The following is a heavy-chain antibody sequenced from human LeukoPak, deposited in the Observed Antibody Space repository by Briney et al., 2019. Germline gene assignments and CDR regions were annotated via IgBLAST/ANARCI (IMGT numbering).Heavy chain of an antibody. D-gene: IGHD2-2*01. Sequence: VASVKVSCKAYGGTFSSYAISWVRQAPGQGLEWMGRIIPILGIANYAQKFQGRVTITADKSTSTASMELSSLRSEDTAVYYCARDSRDIVVVPAAPRGGGMDVWGQGTTVTVSS. V-gene: IGHV1-69*04. CDR1: GGTFSSYA. CDR2: IIPILGIA. J-gene: IGHJ6*02. CDR3: ARDSRDIVVVPAAPRGGGMDV.